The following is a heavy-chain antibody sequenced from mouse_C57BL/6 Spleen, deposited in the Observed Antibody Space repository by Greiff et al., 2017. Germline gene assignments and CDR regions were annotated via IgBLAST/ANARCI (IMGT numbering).Heavy chain of an antibody. D-gene: IGHD3-1*01. CDR3: ARGDSLGAMDY. CDR2: IYSGDGDT. V-gene: IGHV1-80*01. Sequence: QVQLQQSGAGLVKPGASVKISCTASGYAFSSYWMNWVKQRPGKGLEWIGQIYSGDGDTNYNGEFKAKATLTADKSSSTAYMKLSSLTSEDSAVYFCARGDSLGAMDYWGQGTSVTVSS. J-gene: IGHJ4*01. CDR1: GYAFSSYW.